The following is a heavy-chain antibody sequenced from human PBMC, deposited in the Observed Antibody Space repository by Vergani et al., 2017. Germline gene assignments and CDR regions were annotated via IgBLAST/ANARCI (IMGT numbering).Heavy chain of an antibody. CDR1: GYTFTGYY. CDR3: AKPLGFGGVIVLDAFDI. Sequence: QVQLVQSGAEVKKPGASVKVSCKASGYTFTGYYMHWVRQAPGQGLEWMGWINPSGGSTSYAQKFQGRVTMTRDTSTSTVYMELSSLRAEDTAVYYCAKPLGFGGVIVLDAFDIWGQGTMVTVSS. V-gene: IGHV1-46*01. J-gene: IGHJ3*02. CDR2: INPSGGST. D-gene: IGHD3-16*02.